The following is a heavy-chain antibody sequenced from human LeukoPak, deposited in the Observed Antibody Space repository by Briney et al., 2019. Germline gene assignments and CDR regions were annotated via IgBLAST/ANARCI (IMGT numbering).Heavy chain of an antibody. CDR3: ARAAVAAPGDV. J-gene: IGHJ6*02. D-gene: IGHD6-19*01. CDR2: IKPDGSEK. CDR1: GFTVGSNY. Sequence: PGGSLRLSCAASGFTVGSNYMRWVRQAPGKGLEWVANIKPDGSEKYYVDSLRGRFTISRDNAENSLYLQMKSLRDEDTAVYYCARAAVAAPGDVWGQGTTVTVSS. V-gene: IGHV3-7*04.